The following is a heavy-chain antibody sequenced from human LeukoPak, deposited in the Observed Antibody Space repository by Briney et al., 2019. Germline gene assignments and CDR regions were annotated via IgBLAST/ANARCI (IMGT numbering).Heavy chain of an antibody. CDR3: ARPVSSGWYLGWFDP. Sequence: GESLKISCKGSGYSFTSYWIGWVRQMPGKGPEWMGIIYPGDSDTRYSPSFQGQVTISADKSISTAYLQWSSLKASDTAMYYCARPVSSGWYLGWFDPWGQGTLVTVSS. CDR1: GYSFTSYW. CDR2: IYPGDSDT. D-gene: IGHD6-19*01. J-gene: IGHJ5*02. V-gene: IGHV5-51*01.